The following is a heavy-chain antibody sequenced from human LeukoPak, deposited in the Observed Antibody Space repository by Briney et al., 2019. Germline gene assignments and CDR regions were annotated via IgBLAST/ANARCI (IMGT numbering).Heavy chain of an antibody. CDR3: ASGHVVVVAAAFDY. J-gene: IGHJ4*02. CDR1: GFTFSDYY. CDR2: ISSSSSTI. D-gene: IGHD2-15*01. V-gene: IGHV3-11*01. Sequence: PGGSLRLSCAASGFTFSDYYMSWIRQAPGKGLEWVSYISSSSSTIHYADSVKGRFTISRDNAKNSLYLQMNSLRGEDTAVYYCASGHVVVVAAAFDYWGQGTLVTVSS.